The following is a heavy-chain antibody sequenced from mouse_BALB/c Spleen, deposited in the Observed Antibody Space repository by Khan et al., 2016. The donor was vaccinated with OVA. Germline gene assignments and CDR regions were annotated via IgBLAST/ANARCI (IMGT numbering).Heavy chain of an antibody. V-gene: IGHV2-6*02. D-gene: IGHD2-3*01. CDR1: GFSLTSYG. CDR3: ARWCDGYDSLYAMDY. Sequence: QVQLKQSGPGLVAPSPSLSITCTVSGFSLTSYGVHWVRQPPGQGLEWLVVIWSDGSTTYNSVLQSRLSISNANSKSQAFLKMHSLQTDDTAIYYGARWCDGYDSLYAMDYWGQGTTVTVSS. CDR2: IWSDGST. J-gene: IGHJ4*01.